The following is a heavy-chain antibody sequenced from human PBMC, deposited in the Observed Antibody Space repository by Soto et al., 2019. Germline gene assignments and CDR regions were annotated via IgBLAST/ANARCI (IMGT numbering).Heavy chain of an antibody. Sequence: EVQLLESGGGLVQPGGSLRLSCAASGFTFSSYAMSWVRQAPGKGLEWVSAISGSGGSTYYADSVKGRFTISRDNSNNTLYLQMNSLRAEDTAVYYCAKDRKGTYYDFWSGYYTSHGMDVW. V-gene: IGHV3-23*01. CDR3: AKDRKGTYYDFWSGYYTSHGMDV. CDR2: ISGSGGST. J-gene: IGHJ6*01. D-gene: IGHD3-3*01. CDR1: GFTFSSYA.